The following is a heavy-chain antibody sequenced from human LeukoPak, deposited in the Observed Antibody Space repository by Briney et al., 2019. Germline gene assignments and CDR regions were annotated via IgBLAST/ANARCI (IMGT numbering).Heavy chain of an antibody. D-gene: IGHD3-22*01. V-gene: IGHV1-69*01. CDR1: GGTFSSYA. CDR2: IIPIFGTA. Sequence: SVKVSCKASGGTFSSYAISWVRQAPGQGLEWMGGIIPIFGTANYAQKFQGRVTITADESTSTAYMELSSLRSEDTAVYYCARDRYYYDSSGYFPFDYWGQGTLVTVSS. J-gene: IGHJ4*02. CDR3: ARDRYYYDSSGYFPFDY.